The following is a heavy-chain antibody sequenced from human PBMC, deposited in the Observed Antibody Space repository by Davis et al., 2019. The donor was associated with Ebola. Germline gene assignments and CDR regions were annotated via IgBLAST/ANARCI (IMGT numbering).Heavy chain of an antibody. J-gene: IGHJ4*02. D-gene: IGHD2-15*01. CDR1: GYTFNTYG. Sequence: ASVKVSCKASGYTFNTYGVTWVRQAPGQGLAWMGWINTFHGNTKYAQKYQGSVSLTTDTSTSTAYMELWDLRSDDTAVYYCARNQILMLADNWGQGSLVTVSS. CDR2: INTFHGNT. CDR3: ARNQILMLADN. V-gene: IGHV1-18*01.